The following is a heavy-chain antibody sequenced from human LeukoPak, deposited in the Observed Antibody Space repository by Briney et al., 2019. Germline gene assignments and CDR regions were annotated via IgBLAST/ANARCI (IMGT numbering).Heavy chain of an antibody. CDR3: AIDQPVAGVSNFDS. Sequence: ASVKVSCKASGYTFTSNDINWVRQATGQGLEWMGWINPNTGNPTYAQAFTGRFVFSLDTSVSTAYLQISSLNTEDTAVYYCAIDQPVAGVSNFDSWGQGILVTVSS. D-gene: IGHD6-19*01. CDR1: GYTFTSND. V-gene: IGHV7-4-1*02. J-gene: IGHJ4*02. CDR2: INPNTGNP.